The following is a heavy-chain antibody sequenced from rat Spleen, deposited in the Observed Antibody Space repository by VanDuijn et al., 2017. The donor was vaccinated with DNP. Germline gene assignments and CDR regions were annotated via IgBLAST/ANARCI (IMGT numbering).Heavy chain of an antibody. CDR1: GFTFNGYW. CDR2: ISTSDSRT. CDR3: ASTVVTLFDY. V-gene: IGHV5-58*01. J-gene: IGHJ2*01. D-gene: IGHD1-1*01. Sequence: EVQLVETGGGLVQPGKSLKLSCVASGFTFNGYWMFWVRQAPKKGLEWVATISTSDSRTYYPDSVKGRFTISRDNAKSNLYLQMNSLKSEDTATYYCASTVVTLFDYWGQGVMVTVSS.